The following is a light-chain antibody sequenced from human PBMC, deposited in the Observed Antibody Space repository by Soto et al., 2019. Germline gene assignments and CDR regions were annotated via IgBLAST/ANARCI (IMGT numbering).Light chain of an antibody. J-gene: IGKJ4*01. Sequence: EIVLTQSPATLSLSPGERATLSCRASQSVSTNLAWYQQKPGQAPRLLIYDASNTATGIPARFSGGGSGTDFTLTISSLEPEDFAVYYCQQGSNWPLTFGGGTKVEIK. CDR3: QQGSNWPLT. CDR2: DAS. CDR1: QSVSTN. V-gene: IGKV3-11*01.